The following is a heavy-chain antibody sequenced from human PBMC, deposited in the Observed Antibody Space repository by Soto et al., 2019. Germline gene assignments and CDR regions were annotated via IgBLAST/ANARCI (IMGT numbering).Heavy chain of an antibody. D-gene: IGHD1-1*01. J-gene: IGHJ4*02. Sequence: SVKVSCKVSGDSFSKYTVNWVRQAPRQGLEWVGGVIPRFGTTNFAPTLQGRVTITADQSMNTVYMELSSLRSEDTALYYCARGRGLYNSGRSQLDSWGQGTRVTVS. V-gene: IGHV1-69*13. CDR3: ARGRGLYNSGRSQLDS. CDR1: GDSFSKYT. CDR2: VIPRFGTT.